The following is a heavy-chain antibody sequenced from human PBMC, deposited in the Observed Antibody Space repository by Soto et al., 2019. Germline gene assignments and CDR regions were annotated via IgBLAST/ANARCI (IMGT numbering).Heavy chain of an antibody. V-gene: IGHV4-61*01. J-gene: IGHJ6*02. CDR2: IYYSGST. CDR1: GGSVSSGSYY. CDR3: ARDRCSSTSCYYSYYYYGMDV. D-gene: IGHD2-2*01. Sequence: SETLSLTCTVSGGSVSSGSYYWSWIRQPPGKGLEWIGYIYYSGSTNYNPSLKSRVTMSVDTPKNQFSLKLSSVTAADTAVYYCARDRCSSTSCYYSYYYYGMDVWGQGTTVTVSS.